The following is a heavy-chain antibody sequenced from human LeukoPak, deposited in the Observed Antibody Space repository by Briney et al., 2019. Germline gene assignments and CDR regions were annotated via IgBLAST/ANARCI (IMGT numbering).Heavy chain of an antibody. Sequence: ASVKVSCKASGYTFTSYGISWVRQAPGQGLEWMGWISAYNGNTNYEQKLQGRVTMTTDTSTSTAYMELRSLRSDDTAVYYRARLWVGSWYLIPYSYYMDVWGKGTTVTVSS. CDR2: ISAYNGNT. CDR3: ARLWVGSWYLIPYSYYMDV. J-gene: IGHJ6*03. V-gene: IGHV1-18*01. D-gene: IGHD6-13*01. CDR1: GYTFTSYG.